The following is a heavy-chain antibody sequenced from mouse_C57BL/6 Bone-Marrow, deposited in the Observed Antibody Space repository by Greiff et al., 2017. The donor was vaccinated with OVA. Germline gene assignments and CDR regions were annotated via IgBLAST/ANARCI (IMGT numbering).Heavy chain of an antibody. Sequence: DVKLVESGGGLVKPGGSLKLSCAASGFTFSDYGMHWVRQAPEKGLEWVAYISSGSSTIYYADTVKGRFTISRDNAKNTLFLQMTSLRSEDTAMYYCARGYYYYGSSYPWYFDVWGTGTTVTVSS. CDR1: GFTFSDYG. CDR2: ISSGSSTI. CDR3: ARGYYYYGSSYPWYFDV. V-gene: IGHV5-17*01. D-gene: IGHD1-1*01. J-gene: IGHJ1*03.